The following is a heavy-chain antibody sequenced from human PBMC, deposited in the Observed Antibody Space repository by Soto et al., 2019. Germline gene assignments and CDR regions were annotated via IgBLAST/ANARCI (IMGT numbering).Heavy chain of an antibody. D-gene: IGHD3-3*01. CDR3: ARVWTNWYGFWRGFDF. CDR1: GGSISSDDYY. CDR2: IHHSGRN. Sequence: PSETLSLTCSVSGGSISSDDYYWSWIRQSPGKGLEWIGYIHHSGRNFYSQSLKSRIIISVDTSKNQFSLKLTSVTAADTAVYYCARVWTNWYGFWRGFDFWGQNAVVTVS. J-gene: IGHJ4*02. V-gene: IGHV4-30-4*01.